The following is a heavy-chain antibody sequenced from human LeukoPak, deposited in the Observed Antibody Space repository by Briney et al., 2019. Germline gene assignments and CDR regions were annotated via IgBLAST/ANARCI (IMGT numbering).Heavy chain of an antibody. J-gene: IGHJ4*02. Sequence: GGSLRLSCAASGFTFSSYSMNWVRQAPGKGLEWVSSISSSSTYIYYADSVKGRFTISRDNAKNSLYLQMNSLRAEDTAVYYCARDLLAYGSGSYYGYWGQGTLVTVSS. D-gene: IGHD3-10*01. CDR1: GFTFSSYS. CDR2: ISSSSTYI. CDR3: ARDLLAYGSGSYYGY. V-gene: IGHV3-21*01.